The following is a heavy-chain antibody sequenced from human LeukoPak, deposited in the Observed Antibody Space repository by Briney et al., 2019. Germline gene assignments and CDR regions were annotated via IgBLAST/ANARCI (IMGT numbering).Heavy chain of an antibody. Sequence: PGGSLRLSCAASGFTFNNYAMTWVRQAPGKGLEWVSGISGSGGSTYYADSVKGRFTISRDDSKNTLYLQMNSLRAEDTAVYYCARYDTAMAGNPLAIFDYWGQGTLVTVSS. CDR1: GFTFNNYA. D-gene: IGHD5-18*01. CDR2: ISGSGGST. J-gene: IGHJ4*02. V-gene: IGHV3-23*01. CDR3: ARYDTAMAGNPLAIFDY.